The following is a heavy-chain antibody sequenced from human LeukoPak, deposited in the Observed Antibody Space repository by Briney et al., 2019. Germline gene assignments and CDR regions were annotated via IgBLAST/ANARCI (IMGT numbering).Heavy chain of an antibody. V-gene: IGHV3-7*03. J-gene: IGHJ4*02. Sequence: PGGSLRLSCAASGFTFSIHWMTWVRQAPGKGLEWVATIKPDGNDKYFVDSVKGRFTVSRDNAKTSLYLQMNSLRAEDTAMYYCATSDCEYRGQGTLVTVSS. CDR1: GFTFSIHW. CDR3: ATSDCEY. CDR2: IKPDGNDK.